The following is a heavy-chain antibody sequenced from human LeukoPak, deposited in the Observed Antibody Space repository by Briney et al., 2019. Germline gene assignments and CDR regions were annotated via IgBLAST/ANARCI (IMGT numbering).Heavy chain of an antibody. D-gene: IGHD3-16*01. J-gene: IGHJ4*02. CDR3: TRGAGWLIDY. CDR1: GGSISSGGYS. CDR2: IYHSGST. Sequence: SQTLSLTCAVSGGSISSGGYSWSWIRQPPGKGLEWIGYIYHSGSTYYNPSLKSRVTISVDRSKNQFSLKLSSVTAADTAVYYCTRGAGWLIDYWGQGILVTVSS. V-gene: IGHV4-30-2*01.